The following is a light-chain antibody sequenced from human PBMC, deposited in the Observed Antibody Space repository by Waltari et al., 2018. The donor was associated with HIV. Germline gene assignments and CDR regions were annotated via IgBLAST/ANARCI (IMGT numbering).Light chain of an antibody. V-gene: IGKV3-15*01. Sequence: ELVMTQSPVTLSVSPGERAALACRASQSVSTTLAWYQQKPGQAPRLLIYGASTRATGVSARFSGSGSGTYFTLTISSVQSEDFAVYYCLQSDNWPYSFGQGTKLEIK. CDR3: LQSDNWPYS. CDR2: GAS. CDR1: QSVSTT. J-gene: IGKJ2*03.